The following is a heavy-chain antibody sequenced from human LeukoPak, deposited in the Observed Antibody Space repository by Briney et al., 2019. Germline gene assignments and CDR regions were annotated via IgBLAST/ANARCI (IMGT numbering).Heavy chain of an antibody. CDR1: GYIFTCYY. CDR3: AREGPYYDIPTVLVSPQFDY. V-gene: IGHV1-2*02. J-gene: IGHJ4*02. CDR2: INPNSGGT. Sequence: ASVKVSCKSSGYIFTCYYMHLVRHAPGQGLEWMGLINPNSGGTNYAQKFQGRVNMTRDTSISTAYMELSRLRSDDTAVYYCAREGPYYDIPTVLVSPQFDYWGQGTLVTVSS. D-gene: IGHD3-9*01.